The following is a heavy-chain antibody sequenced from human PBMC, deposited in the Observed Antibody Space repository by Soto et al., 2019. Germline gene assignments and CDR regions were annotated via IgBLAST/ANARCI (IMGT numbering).Heavy chain of an antibody. D-gene: IGHD6-13*01. V-gene: IGHV6-1*01. CDR2: TYYRSKWYN. CDR3: ARESVRRQLAYYFDY. J-gene: IGHJ4*02. Sequence: SQTLSLTCAISGDSVSGNSAAWNWIRQSPSRGLEWLGRTYYRSKWYNDYAISVKSRVTINPDTSKNQFSLQLNSVTPEDTAVYYCARESVRRQLAYYFDYWGQGTLVTVSS. CDR1: GDSVSGNSAA.